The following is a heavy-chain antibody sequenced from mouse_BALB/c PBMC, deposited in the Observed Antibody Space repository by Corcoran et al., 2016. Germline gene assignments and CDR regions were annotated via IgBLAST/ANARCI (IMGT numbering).Heavy chain of an antibody. CDR2: INTYTGEP. CDR1: GYTFTHYG. J-gene: IGHJ3*01. Sequence: QIQLVQSGPELKKPGETVKIYCKASGYTFTHYGMNWVKQAPGKGLKWMGWINTYTGEPTYADDFKGRFAFSLETSASTAYLQINNLKNEDMATYFCARRGDEAWFAYWGQGTLVTVSA. V-gene: IGHV9-1*02. CDR3: ARRGDEAWFAY.